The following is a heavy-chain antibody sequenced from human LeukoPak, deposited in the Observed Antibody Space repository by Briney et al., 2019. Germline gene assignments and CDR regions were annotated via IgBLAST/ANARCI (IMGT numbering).Heavy chain of an antibody. CDR1: GFTFISYG. CDR3: AKVPPNPNYYYDSSGPLDY. Sequence: PTGGSLRLSCAASGFTFISYGMQWVRQAPGKGLEWVAFIRYDGSNKYFADSVKGRFTISRDNSKNTLYLQMNSLRAEDTAVYYCAKVPPNPNYYYDSSGPLDYWGQGTLVTVSS. CDR2: IRYDGSNK. D-gene: IGHD3-22*01. V-gene: IGHV3-30*02. J-gene: IGHJ4*02.